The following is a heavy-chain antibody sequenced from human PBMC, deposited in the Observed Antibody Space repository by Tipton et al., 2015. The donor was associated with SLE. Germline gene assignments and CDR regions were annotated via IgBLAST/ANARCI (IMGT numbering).Heavy chain of an antibody. CDR3: ASEDVSEEGIGAFDI. J-gene: IGHJ3*02. V-gene: IGHV3-33*01. Sequence: RSLRLSCTASGFTFRNYGIHWVRQSPGKGLEWVAVVWYDGSKTYFAASVKGRFTISRDNSRDTVYLQMNSLRAEDTAVYYCASEDVSEEGIGAFDIWGQGTMVTVSS. CDR1: GFTFRNYG. CDR2: VWYDGSKT. D-gene: IGHD6-13*01.